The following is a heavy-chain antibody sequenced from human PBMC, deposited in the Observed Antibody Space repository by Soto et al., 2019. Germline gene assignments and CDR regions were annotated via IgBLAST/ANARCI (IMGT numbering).Heavy chain of an antibody. Sequence: SGPTLVNPTQTLTLTCTFSGFSLSTTGVGVGWIRQPPGKALEWLALIFWDDDKRYSPSLKSRLTITKDTSKNQVVLTMTNMDPVDTAIYYCASRARPGYYNNWGQGTLVTVSS. D-gene: IGHD3-9*01. V-gene: IGHV2-5*02. CDR1: GFSLSTTGVG. CDR3: ASRARPGYYNN. CDR2: IFWDDDK. J-gene: IGHJ4*02.